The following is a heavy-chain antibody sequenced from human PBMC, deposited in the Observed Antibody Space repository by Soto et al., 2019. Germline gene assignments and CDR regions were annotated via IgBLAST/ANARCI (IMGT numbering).Heavy chain of an antibody. Sequence: ASVKVSCKVSGYTLTELSMHWVRQAPGKGLEWMGGFDPEDGETIYAQKFQGRVTMTEDTSTDTAYMELSSLRSEDTAVYYCATLTYNWNDVKAFDIWGQGTTVTVSS. J-gene: IGHJ3*02. CDR2: FDPEDGET. V-gene: IGHV1-24*01. D-gene: IGHD1-1*01. CDR1: GYTLTELS. CDR3: ATLTYNWNDVKAFDI.